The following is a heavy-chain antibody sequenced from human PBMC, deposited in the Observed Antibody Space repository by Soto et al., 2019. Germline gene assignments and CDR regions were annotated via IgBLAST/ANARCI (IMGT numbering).Heavy chain of an antibody. CDR1: GGSVSSGDYY. J-gene: IGHJ3*02. CDR2: IYYSGST. V-gene: IGHV4-31*03. D-gene: IGHD3-22*01. CDR3: ARADSSGCPDAFDI. Sequence: QVQLQESGPGLVKPSQTLSLTCTVSGGSVSSGDYYWSWIRQHPGNGLEWIGYIYYSGSTYYNPSLKSRVTISVDTSKNQFSLKLSSVTAADTAVYYCARADSSGCPDAFDIWGQGTMVTVSS.